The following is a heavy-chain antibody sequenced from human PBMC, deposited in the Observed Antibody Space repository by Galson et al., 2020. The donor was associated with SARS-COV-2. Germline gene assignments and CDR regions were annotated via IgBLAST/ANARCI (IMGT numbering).Heavy chain of an antibody. D-gene: IGHD3-10*01. V-gene: IGHV4-34*01. J-gene: IGHJ4*02. CDR3: AHHIWFGELLYFDY. Sequence: GSLRLSCAVYGGSFSGYYWIWIRQPPGKGLEWIGEINHSGSTNYNPSLKSRVTISVDTSKNQFSLKLSSVTAADTAVYYCAHHIWFGELLYFDYWGQGTLVTVSS. CDR1: GGSFSGYY. CDR2: INHSGST.